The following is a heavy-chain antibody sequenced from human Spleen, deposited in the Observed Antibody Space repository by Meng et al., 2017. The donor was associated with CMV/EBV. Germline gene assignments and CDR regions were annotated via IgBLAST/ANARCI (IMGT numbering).Heavy chain of an antibody. CDR2: MNPTSGNT. D-gene: IGHD2-21*01. J-gene: IGHJ3*02. CDR1: GYTFSSYD. CDR3: ARVATYCGGDCYFDASDI. Sequence: ASVKVSCKASGYTFSSYDINWVRQATGQGLEWMGWMNPTSGNTGYAQKFLGRVTMTRATSLSTAYMELNSLKSEDTAVYYCARVATYCGGDCYFDASDIWGQGTMVTVSS. V-gene: IGHV1-8*01.